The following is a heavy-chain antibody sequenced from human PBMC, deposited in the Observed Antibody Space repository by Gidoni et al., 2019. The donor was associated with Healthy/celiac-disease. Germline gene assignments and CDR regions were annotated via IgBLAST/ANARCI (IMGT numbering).Heavy chain of an antibody. CDR2: ISGSGGST. CDR1: GFTFSSYA. Sequence: EVQLLESGGGLVQPGGSLRLSCAASGFTFSSYAMSWVRQAPGKGLGCVSAISGSGGSTYYADSVKGRFTISRDNSKNTLYLQMNSLRAEDTAVYYCAKDYMAQWLVRAYYFDYWGQGTLVTVSS. CDR3: AKDYMAQWLVRAYYFDY. J-gene: IGHJ4*02. D-gene: IGHD6-19*01. V-gene: IGHV3-23*01.